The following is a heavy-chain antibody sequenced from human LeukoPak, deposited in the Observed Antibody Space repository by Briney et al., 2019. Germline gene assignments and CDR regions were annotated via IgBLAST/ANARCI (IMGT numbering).Heavy chain of an antibody. D-gene: IGHD3-10*01. CDR2: AYYRSNWDN. CDR1: GDSVSSNSAT. V-gene: IGHV6-1*01. J-gene: IGHJ4*02. CDR3: ARNYYGSGSYYSHFDY. Sequence: SQTLSLTCAISGDSVSSNSATWNWIRQSPSRGLEWLGRAYYRSNWDNDYAVSVKSRITISPDTSKNQFSLQLKSVTPEDTAVYYCARNYYGSGSYYSHFDYWGQGTLVTVSS.